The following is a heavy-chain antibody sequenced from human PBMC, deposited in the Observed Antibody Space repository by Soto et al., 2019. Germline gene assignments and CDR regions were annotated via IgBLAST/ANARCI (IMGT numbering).Heavy chain of an antibody. J-gene: IGHJ3*02. Sequence: GGSLRLSCAASGFTFDDYGMHWVRQAPGKGLEWVSGISWNSGSIGYADSVKGRFTISRDNAKNSLYLQMNSLRADDTALYYCAKDRSSGYRDAFDIWGQGTMVTVSS. CDR2: ISWNSGSI. D-gene: IGHD3-22*01. V-gene: IGHV3-9*01. CDR1: GFTFDDYG. CDR3: AKDRSSGYRDAFDI.